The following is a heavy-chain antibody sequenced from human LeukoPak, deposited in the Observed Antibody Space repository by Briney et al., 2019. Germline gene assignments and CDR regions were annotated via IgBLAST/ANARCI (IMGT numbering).Heavy chain of an antibody. Sequence: PSETLSLTCAVYGGSFSGYYWSWIRQPPGKGLEWIGEINHSGSTDYNPSLKSRVTISVDTSKNQFSLKLSSVTAADTAVYYCARGGSSWYWRGLNFDYWGQGTLVTVSS. D-gene: IGHD6-13*01. CDR1: GGSFSGYY. V-gene: IGHV4-34*01. CDR3: ARGGSSWYWRGLNFDY. J-gene: IGHJ4*02. CDR2: INHSGST.